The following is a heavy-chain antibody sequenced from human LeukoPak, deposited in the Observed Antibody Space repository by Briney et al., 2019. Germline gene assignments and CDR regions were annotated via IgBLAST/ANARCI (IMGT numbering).Heavy chain of an antibody. CDR2: ISAYNGKT. CDR1: GYSFTIYG. Sequence: GASVKVSCKASGYSFTIYGISWVRHGPGQGLEWMGWISAYNGKTNYAQKLQGRVTITTDTSTSTAYMELRSLSSDDTAVYYCERDSSYCSSTSCTRGNIDYWAREPWSPSPQ. D-gene: IGHD2-2*01. V-gene: IGHV1-18*01. J-gene: IGHJ4*02. CDR3: ERDSSYCSSTSCTRGNIDY.